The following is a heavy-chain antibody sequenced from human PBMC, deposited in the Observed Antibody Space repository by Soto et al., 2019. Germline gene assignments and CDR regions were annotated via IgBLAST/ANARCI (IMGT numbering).Heavy chain of an antibody. V-gene: IGHV1-69*01. CDR2: IIPIFGTV. J-gene: IGHJ6*02. CDR1: GGTFSSYT. Sequence: QVQLVQSGAEVKKPGSSVKVSCKASGGTFSSYTISWVRQAPGQGLESMAGIIPIFGTVHYAQRFQGRVTITAEESTNTAYVELSSLRTEDTAVYYCAGDKNESGSYSNPYYRDGMDVWGQGTTVTVSS. D-gene: IGHD3-10*01. CDR3: AGDKNESGSYSNPYYRDGMDV.